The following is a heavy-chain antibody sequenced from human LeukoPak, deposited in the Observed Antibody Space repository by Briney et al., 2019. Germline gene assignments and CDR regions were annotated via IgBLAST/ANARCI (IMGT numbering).Heavy chain of an antibody. Sequence: ASVNVSCKTSGYTFVTSCISWVRQAPGQRLEWMGWISPSSGNTYYAQNLQGRVTMTTDTSTSTAYMELRSLRSDDTAVYYCTRVRDSSNWWGALDIWGQGTVVTVSS. D-gene: IGHD6-13*01. V-gene: IGHV1-18*04. CDR1: GYTFVTSC. J-gene: IGHJ3*02. CDR2: ISPSSGNT. CDR3: TRVRDSSNWWGALDI.